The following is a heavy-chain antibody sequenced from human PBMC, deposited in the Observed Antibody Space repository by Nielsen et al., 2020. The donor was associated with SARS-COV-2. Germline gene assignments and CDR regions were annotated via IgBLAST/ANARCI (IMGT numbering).Heavy chain of an antibody. Sequence: GGSLRLSCVASGFTFSGSAMHWVRPASGKGLEWLGRIRSYANEYATAYAASVKGRFTISRDDSKNTAYLQMNSLKTEDTAVYYCSSPTVAYWGQGTLVTVSS. V-gene: IGHV3-73*01. CDR2: IRSYANEYAT. J-gene: IGHJ4*02. CDR3: SSPTVAY. CDR1: GFTFSGSA. D-gene: IGHD4-23*01.